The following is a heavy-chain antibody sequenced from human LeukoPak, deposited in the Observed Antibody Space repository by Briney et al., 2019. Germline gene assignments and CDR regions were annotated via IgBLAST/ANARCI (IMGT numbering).Heavy chain of an antibody. D-gene: IGHD5-18*01. Sequence: PGGSLRLSCAASGFTFNNYHMSWVRQAPGKGLEWVSAISSSGGNTFYADSVRGRFTISRDNSKNTVYLQMNSLRAEDTAMYYCGKETLLETAMIETFVTVEYWGQGTLVTVSS. CDR2: ISSSGGNT. V-gene: IGHV3-23*01. CDR3: GKETLLETAMIETFVTVEY. J-gene: IGHJ4*02. CDR1: GFTFNNYH.